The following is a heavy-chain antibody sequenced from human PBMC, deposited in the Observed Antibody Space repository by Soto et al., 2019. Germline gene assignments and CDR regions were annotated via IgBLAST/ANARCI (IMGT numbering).Heavy chain of an antibody. J-gene: IGHJ4*02. D-gene: IGHD3-22*01. Sequence: QVQLVQSGAEVKKPGSLVKVSCKASGGTFSSYAISWVRQAPGQGLAWMGGIIPIFGTADYAQKFQGRVTITADESTSTGNMELSSLRSEDTAVYYCASHYDSSGYYYRGLDYWGQGTLVTVSS. V-gene: IGHV1-69*12. CDR2: IIPIFGTA. CDR1: GGTFSSYA. CDR3: ASHYDSSGYYYRGLDY.